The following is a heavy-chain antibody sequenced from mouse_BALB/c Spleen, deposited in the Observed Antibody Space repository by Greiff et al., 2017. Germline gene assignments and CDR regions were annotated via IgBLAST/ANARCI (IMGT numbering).Heavy chain of an antibody. CDR2: INPSNGGT. Sequence: VQLQQSGAELVKPGASVKLSCKASGYTFTSYYMYWVKQRPGQGLEWIGEINPSNGGTNFNEKFKSKATLTVDKSSSTAYMQLSSLTSEDSAVYYCTRSDDLYYFDYWGQGTTLTVSS. J-gene: IGHJ2*01. D-gene: IGHD2-12*01. V-gene: IGHV1S81*02. CDR1: GYTFTSYY. CDR3: TRSDDLYYFDY.